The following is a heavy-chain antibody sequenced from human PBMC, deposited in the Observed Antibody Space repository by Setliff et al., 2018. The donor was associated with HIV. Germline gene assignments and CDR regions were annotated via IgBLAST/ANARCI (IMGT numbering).Heavy chain of an antibody. V-gene: IGHV4-38-2*01. J-gene: IGHJ4*02. Sequence: SETLSLTCAVSGYSISSGYYWTWIRQSPGKGLEWIGEINHRGSTNYNPSLKSRVTVSVDTSKNLFSLRLSSVTASDTAVYYCARQAIFGYYDSSGYLDYWGQGTLVTVSS. CDR2: INHRGST. D-gene: IGHD3-22*01. CDR3: ARQAIFGYYDSSGYLDY. CDR1: GYSISSGYY.